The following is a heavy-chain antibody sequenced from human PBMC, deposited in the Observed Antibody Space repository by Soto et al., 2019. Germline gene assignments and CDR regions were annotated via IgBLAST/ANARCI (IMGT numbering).Heavy chain of an antibody. Sequence: GGSLRLSCAASGFTFSSYAMSWVRQAPGKGLEWVSAISGSGGNTKYADSVKGRFSISRDNSKNTQYQKMNSLRAEDTAVYYCAKEGTYYDYIWASYRLSYSEYWGQGTLVTVSS. CDR3: AKEGTYYDYIWASYRLSYSEY. V-gene: IGHV3-23*01. CDR1: GFTFSSYA. CDR2: ISGSGGNT. D-gene: IGHD3-16*02. J-gene: IGHJ4*02.